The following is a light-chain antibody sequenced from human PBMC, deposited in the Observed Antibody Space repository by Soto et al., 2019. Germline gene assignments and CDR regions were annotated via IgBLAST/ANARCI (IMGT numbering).Light chain of an antibody. V-gene: IGKV1-5*03. CDR2: KAS. CDR3: QLYNTYYT. Sequence: DIQMTQSPSTLSASVGDRVTITCRASQTISSWLAWYQQKPGQAPKLLIYKASTLGGGVSSRFSGSGSGTDFTLTISNLQPVDFATYYCQLYNTYYTFGQGTKLEIK. CDR1: QTISSW. J-gene: IGKJ2*01.